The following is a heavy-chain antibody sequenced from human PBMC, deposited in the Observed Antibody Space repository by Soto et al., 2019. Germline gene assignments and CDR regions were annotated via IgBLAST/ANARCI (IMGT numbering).Heavy chain of an antibody. V-gene: IGHV3-74*01. Sequence: GGSLRLSCAASGVTFSNYWMHWVRQVPGKGLVWVSRISGDGSSTSYADSVKGRFIISRDNAKNMMYLQMNSLRAEDTAVYLCARAFTSSWYWWFDPWGQGTLVTVSS. CDR2: ISGDGSST. CDR1: GVTFSNYW. D-gene: IGHD6-13*01. CDR3: ARAFTSSWYWWFDP. J-gene: IGHJ5*02.